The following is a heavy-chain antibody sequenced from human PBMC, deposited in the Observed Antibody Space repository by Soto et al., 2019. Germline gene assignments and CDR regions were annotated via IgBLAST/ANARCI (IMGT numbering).Heavy chain of an antibody. CDR2: IYYSGGT. J-gene: IGHJ5*02. CDR3: TREQSDDKYFDP. V-gene: IGHV4-61*08. CDR1: GPALISGGYF. Sequence: SEALSLTCPVSGPALISGGYFYTWVRQPPGKGLEWLGYIYYSGGTNYNPSLKSRVTISLDKSKSQFSLRLISVTAADTAVYYCTREQSDDKYFDPWGQGTLVTVS. D-gene: IGHD1-1*01.